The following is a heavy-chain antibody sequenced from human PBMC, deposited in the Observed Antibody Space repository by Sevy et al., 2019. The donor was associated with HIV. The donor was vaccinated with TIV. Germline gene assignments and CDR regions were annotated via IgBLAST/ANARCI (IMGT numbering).Heavy chain of an antibody. J-gene: IGHJ4*02. CDR3: ARDCSSTSCSKGGFDY. CDR2: IYTSGST. CDR1: GGSISSYY. D-gene: IGHD2-2*01. Sequence: SETLSLTCTVSGGSISSYYWSWIRQPAGKGLEWIGRIYTSGSTNYNPSLKSRVTMSVDTSKNQFSRKLGSVTAADTAVYYCARDCSSTSCSKGGFDYWGQGTLVTVSS. V-gene: IGHV4-4*07.